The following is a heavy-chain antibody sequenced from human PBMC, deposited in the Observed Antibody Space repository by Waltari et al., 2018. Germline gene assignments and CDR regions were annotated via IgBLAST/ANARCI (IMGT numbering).Heavy chain of an antibody. D-gene: IGHD5-12*01. CDR2: IYYSGST. V-gene: IGHV4-39*07. Sequence: QLQLQESGPGLVKPSETLSLTCTVPGGSISSSSYYWGWIRQPPGKGLEWIGSIYYSGSTYYNPSLKSRVTISVDTSKNQFSLKLSSVTAADTAVYYCARFSTRLSGYDFHYYFDYWGQGTLVTVSS. CDR3: ARFSTRLSGYDFHYYFDY. J-gene: IGHJ4*02. CDR1: GGSISSSSYY.